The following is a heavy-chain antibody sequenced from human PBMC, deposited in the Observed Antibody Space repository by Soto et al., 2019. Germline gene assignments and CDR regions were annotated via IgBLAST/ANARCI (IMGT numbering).Heavy chain of an antibody. CDR2: IKSKTDGGTT. J-gene: IGHJ3*02. CDR1: GFTFSNAW. V-gene: IGHV3-15*07. D-gene: IGHD3-22*01. CDR3: TTDQLAPGAPDYYDSSGRDDAFDI. Sequence: PGGSLRLSCAASGFTFSNAWMNWVRQAPGKGLEWVGRIKSKTDGGTTDYAAPVKGRFTISRDDSKNTLYLQMNSLKTEDTAVYYCTTDQLAPGAPDYYDSSGRDDAFDIWGQGTMVTVS.